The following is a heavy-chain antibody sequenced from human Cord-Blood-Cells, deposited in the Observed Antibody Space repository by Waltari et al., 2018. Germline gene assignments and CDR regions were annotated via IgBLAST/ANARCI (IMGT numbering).Heavy chain of an antibody. D-gene: IGHD2-2*01. CDR2: ISGSGGST. V-gene: IGHV3-23*01. CDR1: GFTFSSYA. J-gene: IGHJ4*02. CDR3: AKDRGSSTSCFDY. Sequence: EVQLLESGGGLVQPGGSLRLSCAASGFTFSSYAMSWVRKAPGKGLEWVSAISGSGGSTYYADSVKGRFTISRDNSKNTLYLQMNSLRAEDTAVYYCAKDRGSSTSCFDYWGQGTLVTVSS.